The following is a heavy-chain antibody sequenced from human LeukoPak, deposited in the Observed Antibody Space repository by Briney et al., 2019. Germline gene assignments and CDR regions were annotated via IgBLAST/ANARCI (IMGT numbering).Heavy chain of an antibody. CDR1: GFTFSTYA. D-gene: IGHD4-17*01. J-gene: IGHJ4*02. Sequence: GGSLRLSCAASGFTFSTYAMSWVRQAPGKGLEWVSSISGSGDSTYYGDSVKGRFPISRDNSKNTLFLQMNSLRAEDTAVYYCAKWARNYGDYRAFDYWGQGTLVTVSS. CDR2: ISGSGDST. CDR3: AKWARNYGDYRAFDY. V-gene: IGHV3-23*01.